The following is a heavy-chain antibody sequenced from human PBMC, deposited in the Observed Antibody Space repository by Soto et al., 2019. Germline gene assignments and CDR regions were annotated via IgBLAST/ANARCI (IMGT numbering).Heavy chain of an antibody. CDR1: GGTFSSYT. CDR2: IIPIFGTT. Sequence: QVQLVQSGAEVKKPGSSVKVSCRVSGGTFSSYTFGWVRQAPGQGLEWMGGIIPIFGTTNYAQKFQGRVTITADKSTSTAYMEVSSLRSEGTGVYYCASGGDNWNYVRYFDLWGRGTLVTVSS. J-gene: IGHJ2*01. CDR3: ASGGDNWNYVRYFDL. V-gene: IGHV1-69*06. D-gene: IGHD1-7*01.